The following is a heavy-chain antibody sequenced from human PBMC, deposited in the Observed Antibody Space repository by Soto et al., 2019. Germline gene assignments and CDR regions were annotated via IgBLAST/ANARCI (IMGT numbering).Heavy chain of an antibody. CDR2: ISVSGASI. J-gene: IGHJ4*02. CDR3: AKDGLGSCTGGTCYGSDY. Sequence: EVQLLESGGNLVQPGGSLRLSCAASGFTFSSYVMSWVRQAPGKGLEWVSTISVSGASIYDADSVKGRFTISRDNSKNTVYLQMNSLRAEDTAVYYCAKDGLGSCTGGTCYGSDYWGQGTLVTVSS. D-gene: IGHD2-15*01. V-gene: IGHV3-23*01. CDR1: GFTFSSYV.